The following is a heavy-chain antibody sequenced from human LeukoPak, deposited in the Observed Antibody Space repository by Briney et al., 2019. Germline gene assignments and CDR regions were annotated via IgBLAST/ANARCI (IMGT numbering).Heavy chain of an antibody. D-gene: IGHD1-7*01. CDR2: INPNSGAT. J-gene: IGHJ4*02. CDR1: GYSFTDYY. CDR3: ARRGLGTTQRYFEY. V-gene: IGHV1-2*02. Sequence: GASVKVSCKASGYSFTDYYMHWVRQAPGQGLEWMGWINPNSGATNYAQKFQGRVTMTRDTSISTAYMEMNNLRADDTAVYYCARRGLGTTQRYFEYWGQGTLVIVSS.